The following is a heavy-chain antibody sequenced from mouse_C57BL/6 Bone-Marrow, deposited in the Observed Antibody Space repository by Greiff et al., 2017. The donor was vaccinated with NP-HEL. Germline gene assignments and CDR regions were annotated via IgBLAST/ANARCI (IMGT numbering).Heavy chain of an antibody. CDR1: GFSLTSSG. V-gene: IGHV2-9*01. D-gene: IGHD2-5*01. CDR2: IWGGGST. Sequence: QVQLQLSGPGLVAPSQSLSITCSFSGFSLTSSGVDLVRQPPRTGLGLLGVIWGGGSTNYNSAHKSRLSISKDNSKVQVFLKMNSLQTDDTAMYYCAKHGGSDYSNYGAMDYRGQGTSVTVAS. CDR3: AKHGGSDYSNYGAMDY. J-gene: IGHJ4*01.